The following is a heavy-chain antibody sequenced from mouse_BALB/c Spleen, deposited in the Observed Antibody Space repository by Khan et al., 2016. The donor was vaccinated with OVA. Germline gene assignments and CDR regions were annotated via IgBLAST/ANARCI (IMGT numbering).Heavy chain of an antibody. D-gene: IGHD1-1*01. V-gene: IGHV1-7*01. CDR3: ARRGLRWDFDY. CDR1: GYIFINYW. J-gene: IGHJ2*01. Sequence: QIQLVQSGAELAKPGASVKMSCKASGYIFINYWILWVKQRPGQGLEWIGYINPSTGYTEYNQNFKDKATLTADKSSSTAYMQLSSLTSEDSAVYYCARRGLRWDFDYWGQGTTLTVSS. CDR2: INPSTGYT.